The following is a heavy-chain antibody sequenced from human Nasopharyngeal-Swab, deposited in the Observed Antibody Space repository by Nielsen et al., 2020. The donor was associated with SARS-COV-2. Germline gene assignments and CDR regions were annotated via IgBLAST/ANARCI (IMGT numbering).Heavy chain of an antibody. Sequence: WIRQPPGKGLEWVSSTSNRSGDISYTDSVKGRFSISRDNAKNSLYLQMNSLRVEDTAVYYCARDLEGIFDHWGQGALVTVSS. V-gene: IGHV3-21*01. J-gene: IGHJ4*02. CDR3: ARDLEGIFDH. D-gene: IGHD6-13*01. CDR2: TSNRSGDI.